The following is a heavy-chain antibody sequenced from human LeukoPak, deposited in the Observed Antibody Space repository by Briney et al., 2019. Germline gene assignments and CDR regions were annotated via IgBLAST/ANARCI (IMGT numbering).Heavy chain of an antibody. CDR3: ARDDNYYDSSGYYYPGAFDI. CDR1: GFTFSSYA. V-gene: IGHV3-30*04. CDR2: ISYDGSNT. D-gene: IGHD3-22*01. Sequence: QPGGSLRLSCAASGFTFSSYAIHWVRQAPGKGLEWVALISYDGSNTYYADSVKGRFTISRDNSKNTLYLQMNSLRAEDTAVYYCARDDNYYDSSGYYYPGAFDIWGQGTMVTVSS. J-gene: IGHJ3*02.